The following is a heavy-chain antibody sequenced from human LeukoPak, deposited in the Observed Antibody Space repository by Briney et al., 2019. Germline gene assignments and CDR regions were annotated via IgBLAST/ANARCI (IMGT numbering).Heavy chain of an antibody. CDR1: GGSISTYY. V-gene: IGHV4-59*01. CDR2: DHYSGST. Sequence: SETLSLTCTVSGGSISTYYWSWIRQPPGKGLEWIGYDHYSGSTNYNPSLKSRVTISVDTSKNQFSLKLSSVTTADTAVYYCARVEEGYGSGRRGNFYYYYMDVWGKGTTVTISS. J-gene: IGHJ6*03. D-gene: IGHD3-10*01. CDR3: ARVEEGYGSGRRGNFYYYYMDV.